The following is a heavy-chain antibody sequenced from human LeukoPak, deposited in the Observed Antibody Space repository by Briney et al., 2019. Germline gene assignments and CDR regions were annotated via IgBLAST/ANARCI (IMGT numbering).Heavy chain of an antibody. CDR1: GGSFSGYY. D-gene: IGHD3-10*01. CDR2: INHSGST. V-gene: IGHV4-34*01. Sequence: NASETLSLTCAVYGGSFSGYYWSWIRQPPGKGLEWIGEINHSGSTNYNPSLKSRVTISVDTSKNQFSLKLSSVAAADTAVYYCARGFQYYYGSGSYYNGFDYWGQGTLVTVSS. CDR3: ARGFQYYYGSGSYYNGFDY. J-gene: IGHJ4*02.